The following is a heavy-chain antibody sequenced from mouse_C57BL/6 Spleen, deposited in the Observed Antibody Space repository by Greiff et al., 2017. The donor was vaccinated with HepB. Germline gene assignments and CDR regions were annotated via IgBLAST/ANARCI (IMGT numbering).Heavy chain of an antibody. CDR1: GYTFTSYW. V-gene: IGHV1-7*01. Sequence: QVQLQQSGAELAKPGASVKLSCKASGYTFTSYWMHWVKQRPGQGLEWIGYINPSSGYTKYNQKFKDKATLTADKSSSTAYMQLSSLTYKDYAVYYCARRDYGNSWFAYWGQGTLVTVSA. CDR2: INPSSGYT. J-gene: IGHJ3*01. D-gene: IGHD2-1*01. CDR3: ARRDYGNSWFAY.